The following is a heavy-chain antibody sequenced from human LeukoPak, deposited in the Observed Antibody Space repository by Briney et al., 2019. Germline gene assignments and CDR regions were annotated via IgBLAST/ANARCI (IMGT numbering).Heavy chain of an antibody. J-gene: IGHJ4*02. V-gene: IGHV4-38-2*01. CDR1: GYSISSGYY. Sequence: PSETLSLTCAVSGYSISSGYYWGWIRQPPGKRLEWIGSIYYSGSTHYNPSLKSRVTISVDTSKNQFSLRLSSVTAADTAVYYYARNDSSGYFDYWRQGTLVTVSS. CDR3: ARNDSSGYFDY. D-gene: IGHD3-22*01. CDR2: IYYSGST.